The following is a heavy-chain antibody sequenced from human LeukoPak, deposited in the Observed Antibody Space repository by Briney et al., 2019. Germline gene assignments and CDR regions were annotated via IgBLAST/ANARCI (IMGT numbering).Heavy chain of an antibody. V-gene: IGHV3-21*01. CDR3: ARDSSPGIEYFQY. CDR2: IGSSSYI. J-gene: IGHJ1*01. CDR1: GFTFSSYS. Sequence: GWSLILSGAASGFTFSSYSMNWVRQPPGKGLEWFSFIGSSSYIYYRDSVKGRFTISRDNAKNSLYLQMNSLRAEDTAVYYCARDSSPGIEYFQYWGQGTLVIV.